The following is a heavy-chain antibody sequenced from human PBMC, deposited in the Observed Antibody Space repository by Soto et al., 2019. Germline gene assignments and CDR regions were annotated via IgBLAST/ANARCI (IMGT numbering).Heavy chain of an antibody. D-gene: IGHD3-22*01. Sequence: EVQLVETGGGLIQPGGSLRLSCAASGFTVSGNYMSWVRQAPGKGLEWVSVIYSGGSTYYADSVKGRFTISRENSKNTLYLQMNSLRDEDTAVYYCARSTGGDSSGYYPGWFDPWGQGTLVTVSS. J-gene: IGHJ5*02. CDR3: ARSTGGDSSGYYPGWFDP. V-gene: IGHV3-53*02. CDR1: GFTVSGNY. CDR2: IYSGGST.